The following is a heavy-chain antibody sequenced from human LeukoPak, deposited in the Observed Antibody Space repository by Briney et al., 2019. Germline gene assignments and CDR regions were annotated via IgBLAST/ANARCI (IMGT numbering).Heavy chain of an antibody. V-gene: IGHV3-21*01. D-gene: IGHD3-3*01. CDR1: GFTFSSFS. Sequence: GGSLRLSCAASGFTFSSFSMNWVRQAPGKGLEWVSSISSGSSYIYYADSVKGRFTISRDNAKNSLYLQMNSLRVEDTAVYYCARDQTKLETGPHFASWGQGTLVTVSS. CDR3: ARDQTKLETGPHFAS. J-gene: IGHJ4*02. CDR2: ISSGSSYI.